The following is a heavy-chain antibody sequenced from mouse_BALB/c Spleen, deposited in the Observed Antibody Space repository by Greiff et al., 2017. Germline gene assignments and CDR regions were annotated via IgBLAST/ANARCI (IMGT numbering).Heavy chain of an antibody. V-gene: IGHV1-82*01. J-gene: IGHJ2*01. D-gene: IGHD4-1*01. CDR2: IYPGDGDT. CDR3: ARAGDSDY. Sequence: VQLQQSGPELVKPGASVKISCKASGYAFSSSWMNWVKQRPGQGLEWIGRIYPGDGDTNYNGKFKGKATLTADKSSSTAYMQLSSLTSVDSAVYFCARAGDSDYWGQGTTLTVSS. CDR1: GYAFSSSW.